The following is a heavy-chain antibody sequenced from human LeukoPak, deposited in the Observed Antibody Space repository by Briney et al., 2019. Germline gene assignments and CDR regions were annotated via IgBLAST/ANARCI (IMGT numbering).Heavy chain of an antibody. V-gene: IGHV4-4*07. Sequence: SSETLSLTCTVSGGSISSCYWSWIRQPAGKGLEWIGRIYTSGSTNYNPSLKSRVTISVDTSKNQFSLKLSSVTAADTAVYYCASFSRYYDFWSGYTHDYWGQGTLVTVSS. CDR3: ASFSRYYDFWSGYTHDY. J-gene: IGHJ4*02. CDR2: IYTSGST. CDR1: GGSISSCY. D-gene: IGHD3-3*01.